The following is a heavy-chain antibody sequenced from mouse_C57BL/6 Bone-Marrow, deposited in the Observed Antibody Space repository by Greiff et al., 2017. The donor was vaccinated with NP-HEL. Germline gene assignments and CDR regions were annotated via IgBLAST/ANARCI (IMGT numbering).Heavy chain of an antibody. CDR1: GFTFSDYG. D-gene: IGHD2-3*01. J-gene: IGHJ4*01. CDR3: ARTDGYYSYYAMDY. Sequence: EVQVVESGGGLVKPGGSLKLSCAASGFTFSDYGMHWVRQAPEKELEWVAYISSGSSTIYYADTVKGRFTISRDNAKNTLFLQMTSLRSEDTAMYYCARTDGYYSYYAMDYWGQGTSVTVSS. V-gene: IGHV5-17*01. CDR2: ISSGSSTI.